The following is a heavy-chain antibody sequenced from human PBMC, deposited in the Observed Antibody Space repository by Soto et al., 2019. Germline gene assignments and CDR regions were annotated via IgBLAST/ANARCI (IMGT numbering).Heavy chain of an antibody. D-gene: IGHD3-3*01. Sequence: SETLSLTCAVSGGSISSGGYSWSWIRQPPGKGLEWIGYIYHSGSTYYNPSLKSRVTISVDRSKNQFSLKLSSVTAADTAVYYCARGVTIFGVFDPWGQGTLVTVSS. J-gene: IGHJ5*02. CDR2: IYHSGST. CDR1: GGSISSGGYS. V-gene: IGHV4-30-2*01. CDR3: ARGVTIFGVFDP.